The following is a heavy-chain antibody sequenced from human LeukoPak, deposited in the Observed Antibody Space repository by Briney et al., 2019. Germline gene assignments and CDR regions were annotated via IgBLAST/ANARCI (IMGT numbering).Heavy chain of an antibody. CDR3: AREDTSRTHLNWFDP. V-gene: IGHV4-59*01. Sequence: SETLSLTCTVSGGSISSYYWSWIRQPPGKGLEWIGHIYGSGSTNYNPSLKSRVTLSVDTSKNQFSLKLSSVTAADTAVYYCAREDTSRTHLNWFDPWGQGTLVTVSS. CDR1: GGSISSYY. J-gene: IGHJ5*02. D-gene: IGHD2-2*01. CDR2: IYGSGST.